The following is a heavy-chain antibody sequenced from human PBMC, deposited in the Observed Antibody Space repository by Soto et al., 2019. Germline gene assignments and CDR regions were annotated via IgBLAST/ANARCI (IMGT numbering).Heavy chain of an antibody. CDR3: ARFIAVGDHDHYFDY. J-gene: IGHJ4*02. Sequence: SETLSLTCAVYGGSFSGYYWSWIRQPPGKGLEWIGEINHSGSTNYNPSLKSRVTISVDTSKNQFSLKLSSVTAADTAVYYCARFIAVGDHDHYFDYWGQGTLVTVSS. CDR1: GGSFSGYY. V-gene: IGHV4-34*01. CDR2: INHSGST. D-gene: IGHD6-19*01.